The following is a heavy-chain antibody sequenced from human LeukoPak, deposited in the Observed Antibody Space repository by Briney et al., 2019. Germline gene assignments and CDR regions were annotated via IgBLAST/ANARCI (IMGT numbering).Heavy chain of an antibody. J-gene: IGHJ4*02. CDR3: ATLGNGRTFDN. V-gene: IGHV4-39*07. Sequence: KASETLSLTCTVSGGSISSSNYYWGCIRQPPGKGLEWIGSIYYSGATFYNPSLKSRVTISVDTSKNQFSLKLSSVTAADTAVCYCATLGNGRTFDNWGQGTLVTVSS. CDR1: GGSISSSNYY. CDR2: IYYSGAT. D-gene: IGHD1-26*01.